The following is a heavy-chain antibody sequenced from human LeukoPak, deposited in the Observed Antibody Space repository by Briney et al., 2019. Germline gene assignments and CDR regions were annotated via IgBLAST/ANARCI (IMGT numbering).Heavy chain of an antibody. J-gene: IGHJ5*02. CDR2: IYTSGST. D-gene: IGHD4-17*01. V-gene: IGHV4-61*02. CDR3: ASLRRVTVTNSYNWFDP. Sequence: SQTLSLTCTVSGGSISGGSYYWSWIRQPAGKGLEWIGRIYTSGSTNYNPSLKSRVTISVDTSKNLFSLKLSSVTAADTAVYYCASLRRVTVTNSYNWFDPWGQGTLVTVSS. CDR1: GGSISGGSYY.